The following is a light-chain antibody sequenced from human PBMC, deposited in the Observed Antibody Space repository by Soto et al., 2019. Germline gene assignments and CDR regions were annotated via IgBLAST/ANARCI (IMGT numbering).Light chain of an antibody. Sequence: DIVITQSPVSLTGPLGERATISFKSSQRVLYSANNWDYLGWYKKKPGRPPKLLIYVSSTRGSGVPARFNGSGSGTDLTLTISGRQAEDVAAYYCQQYYSLPLTFGGGTKVDIK. CDR3: QQYYSLPLT. CDR1: QRVLYSANNWDY. V-gene: IGKV4-1*01. CDR2: VSS. J-gene: IGKJ4*01.